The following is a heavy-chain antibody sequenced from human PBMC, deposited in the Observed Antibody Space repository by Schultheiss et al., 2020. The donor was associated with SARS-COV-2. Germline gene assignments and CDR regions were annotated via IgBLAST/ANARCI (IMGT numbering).Heavy chain of an antibody. Sequence: GGSLRLSCAASGFTVSSNYMSWVRQAPAKGLEWVAVIWYDGSNKYYADSVKGRFTISRDNSKNTLYLQMNSLRAEDTAVYYCARNTHSNMMPGCSSTSCYLYYGMDVWGQGTTVTVSS. J-gene: IGHJ6*02. CDR2: IWYDGSNK. CDR1: GFTVSSNY. D-gene: IGHD2-2*01. CDR3: ARNTHSNMMPGCSSTSCYLYYGMDV. V-gene: IGHV3-33*08.